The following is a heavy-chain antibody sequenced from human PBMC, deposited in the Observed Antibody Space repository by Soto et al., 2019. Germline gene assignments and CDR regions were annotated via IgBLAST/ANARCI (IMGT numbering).Heavy chain of an antibody. CDR1: GNSFTTSA. CDR3: TRESAPWGFEH. D-gene: IGHD7-27*01. V-gene: IGHV1-3*01. J-gene: IGHJ4*02. CDR2: INAGNGYI. Sequence: QVQLVQSGSEVRKPGASVKISCEASGNSFTTSAIQWVRQAPGQRPEWMGWINAGNGYIKYSQTFQGRVTITRDTSASTVYMELSSLKYEDTGIYYCTRESAPWGFEHWGQGTRVTVSS.